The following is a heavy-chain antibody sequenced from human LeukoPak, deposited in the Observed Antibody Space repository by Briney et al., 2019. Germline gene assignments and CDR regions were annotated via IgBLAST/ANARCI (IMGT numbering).Heavy chain of an antibody. CDR2: INPSGGST. CDR3: ARSPAGLWFGEPDFQH. V-gene: IGHV1-46*01. J-gene: IGHJ1*01. CDR1: GYTFTSYY. Sequence: ASVKVSCKASGYTFTSYYMHWVRQAPGQGLEWMGIINPSGGSTSYAQKFQGRVTMTRDTSTSTVYMELSSLRSEDTAVYYCARSPAGLWFGEPDFQHWGQGTLVTVSS. D-gene: IGHD3-10*01.